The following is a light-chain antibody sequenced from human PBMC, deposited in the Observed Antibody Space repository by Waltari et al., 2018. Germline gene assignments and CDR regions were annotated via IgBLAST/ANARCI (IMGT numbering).Light chain of an antibody. CDR1: QSVSSS. CDR3: QLRTNLMFT. CDR2: DAS. V-gene: IGKV3-11*01. J-gene: IGKJ2*01. Sequence: EMVLTQSPATLSLSPGERATLSCRASQSVSSSLAWYQQTPGQAPRLLIYDASNRATGIPARFSGSRSGTDFTLTISSLEPEDFTVYYCQLRTNLMFTFGQGSKLEI.